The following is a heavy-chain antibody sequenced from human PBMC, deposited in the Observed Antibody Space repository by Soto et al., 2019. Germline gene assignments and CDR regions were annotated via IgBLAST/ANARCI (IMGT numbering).Heavy chain of an antibody. CDR3: ARAPYYYDSSGGEY. CDR1: GFTCSSYS. D-gene: IGHD3-22*01. CDR2: ISSSSSYI. V-gene: IGHV3-21*01. J-gene: IGHJ4*02. Sequence: GGSLRLSCAASGFTCSSYSINWVRQAPGKGLEWVSSISSSSSYIYYADSVKGRFTISRDNAKNSLYLQMNSLRAEDTAVYYCARAPYYYDSSGGEYWGQGTLVTVYS.